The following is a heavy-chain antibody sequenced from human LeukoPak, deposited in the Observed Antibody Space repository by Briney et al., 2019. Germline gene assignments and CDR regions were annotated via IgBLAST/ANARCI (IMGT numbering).Heavy chain of an antibody. CDR2: ISSSSSTI. CDR1: GFTFSSYS. Sequence: PGGSLRLSCAASGFTFSSYSMNWVRQAPGKGLEWVSYISSSSSTIYYADSVKGRFTISRDNAKNSLYLQMNSLRAEDTAVYYCARDGASFYDILTGYHDQYYFDYWGQGTLVTVSS. V-gene: IGHV3-48*04. J-gene: IGHJ4*02. D-gene: IGHD3-9*01. CDR3: ARDGASFYDILTGYHDQYYFDY.